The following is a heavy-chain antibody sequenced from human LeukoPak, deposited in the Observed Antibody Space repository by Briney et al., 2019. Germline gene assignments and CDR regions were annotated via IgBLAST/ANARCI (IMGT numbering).Heavy chain of an antibody. D-gene: IGHD1-26*01. CDR1: GYTFTSYY. Sequence: ASVKVSCKASGYTFTSYYMHWVRQAPGQGLEWMGIINPSGGSTSYAQKFQGRVTMTRDMSTSTVYMELSSLRSEDTAVYYCARDAPVGIVGATLFDYWGQGTLVTVSS. J-gene: IGHJ4*02. CDR3: ARDAPVGIVGATLFDY. V-gene: IGHV1-46*01. CDR2: INPSGGST.